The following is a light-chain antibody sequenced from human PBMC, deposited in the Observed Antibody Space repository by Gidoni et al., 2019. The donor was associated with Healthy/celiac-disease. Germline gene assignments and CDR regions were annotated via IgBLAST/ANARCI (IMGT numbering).Light chain of an antibody. J-gene: IGLJ3*02. V-gene: IGLV6-57*01. Sequence: NFMLTQPHSVSESPGKTVTISCTRSRGSIASNYVQWYQQRPGRSPTTVIYEDNQRPSGVPDRFSGSIDSSSNSASLTISGLKTEDEADYYCQSYDSSTPWVFGGGTKLTVL. CDR1: RGSIASNY. CDR2: EDN. CDR3: QSYDSSTPWV.